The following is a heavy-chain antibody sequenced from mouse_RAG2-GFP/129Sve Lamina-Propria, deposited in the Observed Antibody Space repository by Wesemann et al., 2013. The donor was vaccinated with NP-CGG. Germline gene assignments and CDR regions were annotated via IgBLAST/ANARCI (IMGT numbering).Heavy chain of an antibody. D-gene: IGHD2-13*01. CDR2: IYPGDGDT. CDR1: GYAFSSSW. J-gene: IGHJ4*01. Sequence: QVQLQQPGAELVKPGASVKLSCKASGYAFSSSWMNWVKQRPGKGLEWIGRIYPGDGDTNYNGKFKGKATLTADKSSSTAYMQLSSLTSEDSAVYFCARDYGDYDYYAMDYWGQGTSVTVSS. CDR3: ARDYGDYDYYAMDY. V-gene: IGHV1-82*01.